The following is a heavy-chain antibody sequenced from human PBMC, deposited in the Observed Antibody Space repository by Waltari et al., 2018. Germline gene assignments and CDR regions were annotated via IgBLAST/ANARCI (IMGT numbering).Heavy chain of an antibody. J-gene: IGHJ4*02. D-gene: IGHD6-19*01. CDR3: AKDRYGGGIAVAAYYFDY. Sequence: EVQLVESGGVVVQPGGSLRLSCAASGFTFDEYTMPWVRHAQGKGLEWVSLISWDGGSTYYADSVKGRFTISRDNSKNSLYLQMNSLRTEDTALYYCAKDRYGGGIAVAAYYFDYWGQGTLVTVSS. V-gene: IGHV3-43*01. CDR1: GFTFDEYT. CDR2: ISWDGGST.